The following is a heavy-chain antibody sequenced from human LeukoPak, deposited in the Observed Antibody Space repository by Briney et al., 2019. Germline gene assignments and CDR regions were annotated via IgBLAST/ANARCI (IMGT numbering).Heavy chain of an antibody. CDR1: GFTFNNYW. V-gene: IGHV3-74*01. CDR2: INNDGSSA. Sequence: GGSLRLSCAASGFTFNNYWIHWVRQVPGKGLVWVSRINNDGSSASYVDSVKGRFTISRDSAKNSLYLQMNSLRAEDTAVYYCARGKAGSFMDVWGQGTTVTVSS. D-gene: IGHD6-6*01. J-gene: IGHJ6*02. CDR3: ARGKAGSFMDV.